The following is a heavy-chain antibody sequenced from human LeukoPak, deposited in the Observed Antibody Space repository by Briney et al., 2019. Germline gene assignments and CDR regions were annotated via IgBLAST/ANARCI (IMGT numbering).Heavy chain of an antibody. J-gene: IGHJ4*02. Sequence: SETLSLTCTVSGGSISSGVYYWSWIRQHPGKGLEWIGYIYYSGSTYYNPSLKSRVTISVDTSKNQFSLKLSSVTAADTAVYYCARAPLDILTGYYDYWGQGTLVTVSS. D-gene: IGHD3-9*01. CDR1: GGSISSGVYY. V-gene: IGHV4-31*03. CDR3: ARAPLDILTGYYDY. CDR2: IYYSGST.